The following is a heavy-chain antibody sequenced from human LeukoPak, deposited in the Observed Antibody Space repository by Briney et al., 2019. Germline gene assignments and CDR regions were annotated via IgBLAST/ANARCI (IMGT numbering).Heavy chain of an antibody. CDR1: GFTFDDYG. V-gene: IGHV3-23*01. CDR3: AKNSAKGCSGGSCYYNWFDP. D-gene: IGHD2-15*01. J-gene: IGHJ5*02. Sequence: GGSLRLSCAASGFTFDDYGTSWVRQAPGKGLEWVSAISGSGGSTYYADSVKGRFTISRDNSKNTLYLQMNSLRAEDTAVYYCAKNSAKGCSGGSCYYNWFDPWGQGTLVTVSS. CDR2: ISGSGGST.